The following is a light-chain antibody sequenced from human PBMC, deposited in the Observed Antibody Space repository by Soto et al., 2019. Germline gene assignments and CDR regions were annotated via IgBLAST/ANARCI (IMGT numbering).Light chain of an antibody. J-gene: IGKJ1*01. CDR3: QQYDNDSWT. CDR2: KAS. Sequence: DIQMTQSPSTLSASVGDRVIITCRASQSISSWLAWYQQKPGKDPNLLIYKASTLKSGAPSRFSGSGSGTEFTLTISSLQPDDFATYYCQQYDNDSWTFGQGTKVEIK. CDR1: QSISSW. V-gene: IGKV1-5*03.